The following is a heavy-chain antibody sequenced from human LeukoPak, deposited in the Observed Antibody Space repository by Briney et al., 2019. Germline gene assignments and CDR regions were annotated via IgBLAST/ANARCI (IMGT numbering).Heavy chain of an antibody. V-gene: IGHV1-46*01. J-gene: IGHJ4*02. CDR1: GYTFTSYY. D-gene: IGHD6-13*01. CDR2: TNPSGGST. CDR3: ARVPHIAAAGDY. Sequence: ASVKVSCKASGYTFTSYYMHWVRQAPGQGLEWMGITNPSGGSTSYAQKFQGRVTMTRDTSTSTVYMELSSLRSEDTAVYYCARVPHIAAAGDYWGQGTLVTVSS.